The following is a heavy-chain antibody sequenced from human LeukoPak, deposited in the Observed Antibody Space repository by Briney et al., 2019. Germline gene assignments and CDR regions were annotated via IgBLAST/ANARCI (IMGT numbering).Heavy chain of an antibody. J-gene: IGHJ3*02. CDR3: ARDPPGAAFDI. D-gene: IGHD1-14*01. Sequence: SETLSLTXAVYGGSFSGYYWSWIRQPPGKGLEWIGEINHSGSTNYNPSLKGRVTISVDTSKNQFSLKLSSVTAADTAVYYCARDPPGAAFDIWGQGTMVTVSS. CDR1: GGSFSGYY. CDR2: INHSGST. V-gene: IGHV4-34*01.